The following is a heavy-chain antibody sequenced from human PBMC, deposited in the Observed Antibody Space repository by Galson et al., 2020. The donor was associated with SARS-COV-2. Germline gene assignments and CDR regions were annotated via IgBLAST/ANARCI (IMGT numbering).Heavy chain of an antibody. D-gene: IGHD3-10*01. CDR3: VKEGPYYGSRYGYVDV. V-gene: IGHV3-23*01. CDR1: GFSFSTHA. Sequence: GGSLRLSCAASGFSFSTHAMTWVRQAPGKGLEWVSGISMSGDSTFYADSVKGHFIVSRDNSRNTLFLQMNSLRVEDTAVYYCVKEGPYYGSRYGYVDVWGRGTLVTVSS. J-gene: IGHJ2*01. CDR2: ISMSGDST.